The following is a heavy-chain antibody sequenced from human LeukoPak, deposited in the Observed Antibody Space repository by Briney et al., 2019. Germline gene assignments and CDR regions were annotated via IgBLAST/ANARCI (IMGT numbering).Heavy chain of an antibody. CDR3: ARAPSPNYYMDV. Sequence: GGSLRLSCAASGFTFSSYSMNWVRQAPGKGLEWVSSISSSSSYIYYADSVKGRFTISRDNAEKSLYLQMNSLRAEDTAVYYCARAPSPNYYMDVWGKGTTVTVSS. V-gene: IGHV3-21*01. CDR2: ISSSSSYI. CDR1: GFTFSSYS. J-gene: IGHJ6*03.